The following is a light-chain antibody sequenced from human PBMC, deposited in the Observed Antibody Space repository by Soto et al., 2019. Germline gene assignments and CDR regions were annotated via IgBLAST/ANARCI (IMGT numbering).Light chain of an antibody. J-gene: IGKJ1*01. CDR3: QQYYSYPWT. Sequence: IRITQSPSSLSASTGDRVTITCRASQGISGYLAWYQQKPGKAPKLLIYAASTLQSGVPSRFSGSGSGTDFTLTISCLQSEDFATYYCQQYYSYPWTFGQGTKVDIK. V-gene: IGKV1-8*01. CDR1: QGISGY. CDR2: AAS.